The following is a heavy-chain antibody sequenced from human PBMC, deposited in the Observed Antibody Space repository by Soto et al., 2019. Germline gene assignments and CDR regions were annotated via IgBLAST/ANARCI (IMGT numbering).Heavy chain of an antibody. CDR1: GFTFSTYW. D-gene: IGHD5-18*01. Sequence: EVQLVESGGGLVQPGGSLRLSCSASGFTFSTYWMHWVRQAPGKGLVWVSRINTDGSTTTYADSVKGRFTISRDNAKNTLYLQMNSLRADDTAVYYCVRDRDTYGLNFFDYWGQEPWSPSPQ. V-gene: IGHV3-74*01. CDR2: INTDGSTT. J-gene: IGHJ4*01. CDR3: VRDRDTYGLNFFDY.